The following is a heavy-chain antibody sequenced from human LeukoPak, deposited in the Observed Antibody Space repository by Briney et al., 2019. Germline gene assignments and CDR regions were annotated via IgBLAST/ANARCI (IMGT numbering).Heavy chain of an antibody. CDR3: ARDSRGTYYYGSGSHFDY. CDR2: IFYSGST. Sequence: SETLSLTCTVSSGSISTSNYYWGWVRQPPGKALEWIGNIFYSGSTYYSPSLKSRVTISLDTSRNQFSLKLSSVTAADTAIYYCARDSRGTYYYGSGSHFDYWGQGTLVTVSS. D-gene: IGHD3-10*01. J-gene: IGHJ4*02. V-gene: IGHV4-39*07. CDR1: SGSISTSNYY.